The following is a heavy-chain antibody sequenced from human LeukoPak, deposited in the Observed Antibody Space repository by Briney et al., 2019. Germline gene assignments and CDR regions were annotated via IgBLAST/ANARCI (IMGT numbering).Heavy chain of an antibody. J-gene: IGHJ4*02. CDR2: INNDGTAT. V-gene: IGHV3-74*01. Sequence: GGSLRLSCAASGFTFSAYWMHWVRQVPGKGLVWVSRINNDGTATFFADSVKGRLAISRDNAKSLLYLHMNSLRAEDTAVYYCARDYNLGQGTLVTVSS. CDR3: ARDYN. CDR1: GFTFSAYW.